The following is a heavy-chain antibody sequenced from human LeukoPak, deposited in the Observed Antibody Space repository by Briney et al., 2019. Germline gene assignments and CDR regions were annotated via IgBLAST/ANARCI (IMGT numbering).Heavy chain of an antibody. CDR1: GGFISNHY. D-gene: IGHD6-19*01. J-gene: IGHJ4*02. CDR2: FHYSGSI. Sequence: SETLSLTCTVSGGFISNHYWSWIRQPPGKGLEWIGSFHYSGSINYNPALKSRVTISVDTSKNQFSLKLTSVTAADTAVYYCARKQWVPYYFDYWGQGTLVTVSS. CDR3: ARKQWVPYYFDY. V-gene: IGHV4-59*11.